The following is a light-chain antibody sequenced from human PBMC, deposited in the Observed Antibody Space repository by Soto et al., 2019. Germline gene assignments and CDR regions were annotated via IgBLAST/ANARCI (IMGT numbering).Light chain of an antibody. V-gene: IGKV3-15*01. J-gene: IGKJ1*01. CDR3: QQYNDWPRT. CDR1: QSVNSD. CDR2: GAY. Sequence: DIVLTQSPVTLSASPGESATLSCRASQSVNSDLAWYQQKPGQAPTLLIYGAYIRAVGIPARFSGSGSGAEFTLTIRSLQSEDFALYFCQQYNDWPRTFGHGTKVEIK.